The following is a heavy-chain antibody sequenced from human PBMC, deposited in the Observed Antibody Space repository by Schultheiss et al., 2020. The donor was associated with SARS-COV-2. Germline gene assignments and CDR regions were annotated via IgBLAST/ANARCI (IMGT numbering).Heavy chain of an antibody. CDR2: IYYSGST. CDR1: GGSISSGGYY. Sequence: SETLSLTCTVSGGSISSGGYYWSWIRQHPGKGLEWIGYIYYSGSTYYNPSLKSRVTISVDTSKNQFSLKLSSVTAADTAVYYCARVGLTAAAGTIYYYYGMDVWGQGTTVTVSS. V-gene: IGHV4-31*03. J-gene: IGHJ6*02. D-gene: IGHD6-13*01. CDR3: ARVGLTAAAGTIYYYYGMDV.